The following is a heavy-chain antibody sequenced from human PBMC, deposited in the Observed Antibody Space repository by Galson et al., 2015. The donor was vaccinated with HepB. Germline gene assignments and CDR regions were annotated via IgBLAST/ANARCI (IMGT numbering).Heavy chain of an antibody. J-gene: IGHJ6*02. Sequence: SLRLSCAASGFTFSDYYMSWIRQAPGKGLEWVSYISSSSSYTNYADSVKGRFTISRDNAKNSLYLQMNSLRAEDTAVYYCARQPLWFDSTHLYYYYYGMDVWGQGTTVTVSS. CDR3: ARQPLWFDSTHLYYYYYGMDV. V-gene: IGHV3-11*06. CDR2: ISSSSSYT. CDR1: GFTFSDYY. D-gene: IGHD3-10*01.